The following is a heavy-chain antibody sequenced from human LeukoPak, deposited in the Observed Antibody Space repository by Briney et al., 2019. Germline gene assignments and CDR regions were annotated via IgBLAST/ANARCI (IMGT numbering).Heavy chain of an antibody. D-gene: IGHD3-10*01. CDR3: ARDGGSGYFDY. V-gene: IGHV1-69*04. CDR1: RGTFSSYA. J-gene: IGHJ4*02. CDR2: IIPIFGIA. Sequence: PVKLSYKASRGTFSSYAISRVRQAPGQGLEWMGRIIPIFGIANYAQKFQGRVTITADKSTSTAYMELSRLRSEDPAVYYCARDGGSGYFDYWGQGTLVTVSS.